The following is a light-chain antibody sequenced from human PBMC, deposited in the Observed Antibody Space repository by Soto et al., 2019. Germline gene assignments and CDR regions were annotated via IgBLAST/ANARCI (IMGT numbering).Light chain of an antibody. V-gene: IGKV1-33*01. J-gene: IGKJ3*01. CDR3: QHCDYLPI. CDR1: QDITSH. CDR2: DAS. Sequence: DIQMTQSPSSLSASVGDRVTITCQASQDITSHFNWYQHKPGKAPKLLIYDASILEAGVPPRFRGSGSGTDFTLTISRLQPEDVATYYCQHCDYLPIFGPGTTVDFK.